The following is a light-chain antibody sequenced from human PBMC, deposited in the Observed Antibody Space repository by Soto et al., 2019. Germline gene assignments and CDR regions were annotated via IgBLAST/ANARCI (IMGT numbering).Light chain of an antibody. J-gene: IGKJ3*01. CDR1: QSVNDNH. V-gene: IGKV3-20*01. CDR2: GAS. CDR3: QLYGGSQPRGT. Sequence: EVVLTQSPGTLSLSPGARATLSCRASQSVNDNHLAWYQQKGGQAPRLLIYGASTRATGVPERFSGSGCGTAYSLIINRLEPEDFALYYFQLYGGSQPRGTFGPGTTVEI.